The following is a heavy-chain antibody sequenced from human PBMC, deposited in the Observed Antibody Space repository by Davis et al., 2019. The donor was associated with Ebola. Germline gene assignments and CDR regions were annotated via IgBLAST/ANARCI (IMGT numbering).Heavy chain of an antibody. D-gene: IGHD2-2*01. V-gene: IGHV4-38-2*02. CDR2: IYHSGST. J-gene: IGHJ4*02. Sequence: SETLSLTCTVSGYSISSGYYWVWIRQPPGKGLEWIGSIYHSGSTYYNPSLKSRVTISVDTSKNQFSLKLSSVTAADTAVYYCARPSYPPKWGQGTLVTVSS. CDR3: ARPSYPPK. CDR1: GYSISSGYY.